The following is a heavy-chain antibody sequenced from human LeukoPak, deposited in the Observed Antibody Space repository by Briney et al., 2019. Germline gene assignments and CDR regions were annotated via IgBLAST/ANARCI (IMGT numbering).Heavy chain of an antibody. D-gene: IGHD3-9*01. CDR3: ARVGRYYDALTGYATGGSPFDY. J-gene: IGHJ4*02. V-gene: IGHV4-34*01. CDR2: INHSRST. Sequence: SETLSLTCAVYGGSFSDYYWSWIRQPPGKGLEWIGEINHSRSTNYNPSLKSRVTISVDTSKNQFSLKVTSVTAADTAVYYCARVGRYYDALTGYATGGSPFDYWGQGTLVTVSS. CDR1: GGSFSDYY.